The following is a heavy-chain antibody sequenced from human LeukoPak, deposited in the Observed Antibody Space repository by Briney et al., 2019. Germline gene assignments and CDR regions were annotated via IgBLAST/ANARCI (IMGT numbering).Heavy chain of an antibody. CDR2: IKQDGSEK. CDR3: ARSITIRSRGMDV. Sequence: PGRSLRLSCAASGFTFSSYGMHWVRQAPGKGLEWVANIKQDGSEKYYVDSVKGRFTISRDNAKNSLYLQMNSLRAEDTAVYYCARSITIRSRGMDVWGQGTTVTVSS. V-gene: IGHV3-7*01. CDR1: GFTFSSYG. D-gene: IGHD3-10*01. J-gene: IGHJ6*02.